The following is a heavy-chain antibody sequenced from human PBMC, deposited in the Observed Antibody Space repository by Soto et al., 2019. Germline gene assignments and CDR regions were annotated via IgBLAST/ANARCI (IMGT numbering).Heavy chain of an antibody. D-gene: IGHD3-3*01. Sequence: QLQLQESGPGLVKPSETLSLTCTVSGGSISSSSYYWGWIRQPPGKGLEWIGSIYYSGSTYYNPSLKSRVTISVDTSKNQFSLKLSSVTAADTAVYYCARHGIRFLEWYSSTGKFDYWGQGTLVTVSS. CDR1: GGSISSSSYY. CDR2: IYYSGST. J-gene: IGHJ4*02. CDR3: ARHGIRFLEWYSSTGKFDY. V-gene: IGHV4-39*01.